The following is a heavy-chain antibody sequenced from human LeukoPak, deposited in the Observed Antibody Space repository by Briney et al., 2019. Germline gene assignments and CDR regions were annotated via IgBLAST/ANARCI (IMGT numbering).Heavy chain of an antibody. V-gene: IGHV4-59*08. CDR2: IYYSGST. J-gene: IGHJ6*03. D-gene: IGHD5-12*01. CDR3: ARYSGHDFPVYYYYYMDV. CDR1: GGSISSYY. Sequence: SEILSLTCTVSGGSISSYYWSWIRQPPGKGLEWIGYIYYSGSTNYNPSLKSRVTISVDTSKNQFSLKLSSVTAADTAVYYCARYSGHDFPVYYYYYMDVWGKGTTVIVSS.